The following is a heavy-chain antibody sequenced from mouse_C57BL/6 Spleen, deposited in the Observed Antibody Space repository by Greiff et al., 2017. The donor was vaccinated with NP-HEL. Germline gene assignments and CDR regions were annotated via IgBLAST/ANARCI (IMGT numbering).Heavy chain of an antibody. CDR2: IWSGGST. D-gene: IGHD1-1*01. V-gene: IGHV2-2*01. Sequence: QVQLQQSGPGLVQPSQSLSITCTVSGFSLTSYGVHWVRQSPGKGLEWLGVIWSGGSTDYNAAFISRLSISKDNSKSQVFFKMNSLQADDTAIYYCAREGTTVVATLDFDVWGTGTTVTVSS. CDR3: AREGTTVVATLDFDV. CDR1: GFSLTSYG. J-gene: IGHJ1*03.